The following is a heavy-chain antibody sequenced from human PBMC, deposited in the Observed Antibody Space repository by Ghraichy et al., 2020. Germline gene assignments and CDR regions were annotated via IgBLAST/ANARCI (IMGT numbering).Heavy chain of an antibody. D-gene: IGHD1-26*01. CDR3: AKDLGGSYCLDY. CDR1: GFTFDDYT. Sequence: GGSLRLSCAASGFTFDDYTMHWVRQAPGKGLEWVSLISWDGGSTYYADSVKGRFTISRDNSKNSLYLQMNSLRTEDTALYYCAKDLGGSYCLDYWGQGTLVTVSS. CDR2: ISWDGGST. V-gene: IGHV3-43*01. J-gene: IGHJ4*02.